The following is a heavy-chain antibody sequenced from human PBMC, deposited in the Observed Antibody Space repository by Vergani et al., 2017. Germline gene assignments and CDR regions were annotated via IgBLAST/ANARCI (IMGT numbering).Heavy chain of an antibody. D-gene: IGHD4-23*01. CDR3: ARDNKQLRPRAFDL. Sequence: QVQLQESGPGLVKPPQTLSLTCTVSGASINNDFYNWHWIRQPAGKGLEWIGRIYVSGITDYNSSLQSRVSMSVDTSKNQFSLTLTSVNAADTAVYYCARDNKQLRPRAFDLWGQETMVTVAS. CDR2: IYVSGIT. CDR1: GASINNDFYN. V-gene: IGHV4-61*02. J-gene: IGHJ3*01.